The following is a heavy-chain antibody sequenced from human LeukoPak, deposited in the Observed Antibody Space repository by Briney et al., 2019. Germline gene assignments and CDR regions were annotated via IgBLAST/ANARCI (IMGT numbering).Heavy chain of an antibody. V-gene: IGHV4-34*01. CDR2: INHSGST. Sequence: SETLSLTCAVYGGSFSGYYWSWIRQPPGKGLEWIGEINHSGSTNYNPSLKSRVTVSVDTSKNQFSLKLSSVTAADTAVYYCARGLFNHFTTVTSYYFDYWGQGTLVTVSS. CDR1: GGSFSGYY. CDR3: ARGLFNHFTTVTSYYFDY. D-gene: IGHD4-17*01. J-gene: IGHJ4*02.